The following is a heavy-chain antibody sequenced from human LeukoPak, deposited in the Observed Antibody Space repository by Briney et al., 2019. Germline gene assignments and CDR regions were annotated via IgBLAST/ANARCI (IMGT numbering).Heavy chain of an antibody. J-gene: IGHJ6*02. V-gene: IGHV3-11*05. CDR1: GFTFSDYY. CDR3: ARDRAFYGMDV. CDR2: ISASSSFT. Sequence: GGSLRLSCAASGFTFSDYYMSWIRQAPGKGLEWVSYISASSSFTNYADSLKGRFTISRDNAKNSLYLEMNSLRVEDTAVYYCARDRAFYGMDVWGQGTTVTVSS.